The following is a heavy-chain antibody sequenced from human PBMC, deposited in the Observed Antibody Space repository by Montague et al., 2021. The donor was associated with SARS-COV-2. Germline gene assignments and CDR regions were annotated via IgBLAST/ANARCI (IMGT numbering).Heavy chain of an antibody. CDR1: GFSLSTSGMC. V-gene: IGHV2-70*01. J-gene: IGHJ6*02. CDR3: ARIPRAGITFYVYYGMDI. Sequence: PALVKPTQTLTLTCTFSGFSLSTSGMCVSWIRQPPGKALEWLALIDWDDDKYYSTSLKTRLTISKDTSKNQVVLTMTNMDPVDTATHYCARIPRAGITFYVYYGMDIWGQGTTVTVSS. D-gene: IGHD2/OR15-2a*01. CDR2: IDWDDDK.